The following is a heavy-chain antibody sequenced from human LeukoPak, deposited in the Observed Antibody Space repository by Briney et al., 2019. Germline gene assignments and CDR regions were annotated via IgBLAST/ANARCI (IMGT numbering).Heavy chain of an antibody. CDR2: IIPILGIA. CDR1: GYTFTGYY. D-gene: IGHD3-10*01. V-gene: IGHV1-69*04. J-gene: IGHJ4*02. Sequence: SVKVSCKASGYTFTGYYMHWVRQAPGQGLEWMGRIIPILGIANYAQKFQGRVTITADKSTSTAYMELSSLRSEDTAVYYCARGNRRLLWFGRVLDYWGQGTLVTVSS. CDR3: ARGNRRLLWFGRVLDY.